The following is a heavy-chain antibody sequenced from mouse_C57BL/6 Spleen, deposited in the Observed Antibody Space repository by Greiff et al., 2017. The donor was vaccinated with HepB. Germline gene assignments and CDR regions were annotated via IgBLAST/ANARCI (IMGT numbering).Heavy chain of an antibody. V-gene: IGHV7-3*01. J-gene: IGHJ2*01. CDR1: GFTFTDYY. Sequence: EVKLVESGGGLVQPGGSLSLSCAASGFTFTDYYMSWVRQPPGKALEWLGFIRNKANGYTTEYSASVKGRFTISRDNSKSILYLQMNALRAEDSATYYCARYMGYGSSSYYFDYWGQGTTLTVAS. D-gene: IGHD1-1*01. CDR3: ARYMGYGSSSYYFDY. CDR2: IRNKANGYTT.